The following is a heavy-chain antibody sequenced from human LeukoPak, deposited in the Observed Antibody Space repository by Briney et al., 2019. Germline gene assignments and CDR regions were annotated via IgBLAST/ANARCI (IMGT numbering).Heavy chain of an antibody. J-gene: IGHJ4*02. CDR3: AKDMGIAASGTYLDY. CDR1: GFTFDDYT. D-gene: IGHD6-13*01. Sequence: GGSLRLSCAASGFTFDDYTMHWVRQAPGKGLEWVSLISWDGGSTYYADSVKGRFTISRDNSKNSLYLQMSSLRTEDTALYYCAKDMGIAASGTYLDYWGQGTLVTVSS. CDR2: ISWDGGST. V-gene: IGHV3-43*01.